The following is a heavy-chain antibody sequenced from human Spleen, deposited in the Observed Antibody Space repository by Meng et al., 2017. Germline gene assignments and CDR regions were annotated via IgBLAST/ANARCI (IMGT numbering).Heavy chain of an antibody. Sequence: ASVKVSCKVSGYTLTELSMHWVRQAPGKGLEWMGGFDPEDGETSYAQKFQGRVTMTEDTSTDTAYMELSSLISDDTAVYYCARVRRDTAMVYYYGMDVWGQGTTVTVSS. CDR2: FDPEDGET. V-gene: IGHV1-24*01. CDR1: GYTLTELS. D-gene: IGHD5-18*01. J-gene: IGHJ6*02. CDR3: ARVRRDTAMVYYYGMDV.